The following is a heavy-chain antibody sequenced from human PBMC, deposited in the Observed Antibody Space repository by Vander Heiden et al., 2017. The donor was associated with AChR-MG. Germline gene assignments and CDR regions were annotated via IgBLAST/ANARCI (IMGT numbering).Heavy chain of an antibody. CDR2: ISDSGGTT. Sequence: VPLWGSGGGWVQPGGALRLPCSGPGIPFRSYAMRWVRQAPGKGLEWVATISDSGGTTYYADSVKGRFTISRDNSKNTLYLQMNSLRAEDTAVYYCARDRRGVRTENSFDIWGQGTMVTVSS. D-gene: IGHD2-8*01. CDR1: GIPFRSYA. CDR3: ARDRRGVRTENSFDI. V-gene: IGHV3-23*01. J-gene: IGHJ3*02.